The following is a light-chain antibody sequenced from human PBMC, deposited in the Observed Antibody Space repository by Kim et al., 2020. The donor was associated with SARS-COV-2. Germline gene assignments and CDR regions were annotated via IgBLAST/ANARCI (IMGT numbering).Light chain of an antibody. CDR2: EVS. J-gene: IGLJ3*02. Sequence: PGQSITISCNGTSSDVGSYNLVSWYQQHPGKAPKLMIYEVSKRPSGVSNRFSGSKSGNTASLTISGLQAEDEADYYCCSYAGSSTSFGGGTKLTVL. CDR1: SSDVGSYNL. CDR3: CSYAGSSTS. V-gene: IGLV2-23*02.